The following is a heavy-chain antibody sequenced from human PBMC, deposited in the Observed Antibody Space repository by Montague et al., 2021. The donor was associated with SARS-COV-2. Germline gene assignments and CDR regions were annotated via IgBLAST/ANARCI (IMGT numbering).Heavy chain of an antibody. V-gene: IGHV6-1*01. J-gene: IGHJ4*02. D-gene: IGHD1-7*01. CDR1: GDSVSRNNPA. CDR3: ARGWNYAFDI. Sequence: CAISGDSVSRNNPAWNWIRRSPSRGLEWLGRTYYGSSWNTDYAVSVKSRITISPDTSKNQFSLHLNSVTPEDPAVYYCARGWNYAFDIWGQGTLVTVSS. CDR2: TYYGSSWNT.